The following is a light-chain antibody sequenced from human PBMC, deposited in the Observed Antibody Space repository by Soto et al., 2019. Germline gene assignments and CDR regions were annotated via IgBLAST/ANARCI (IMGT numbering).Light chain of an antibody. V-gene: IGKV1-39*01. CDR1: QAISSF. CDR2: DGS. J-gene: IGKJ2*01. Sequence: DIQMTQSPSSLSPSVGDRVTITCRASQAISSFLNWYQQKPGKAPKLLVYDGSSLHSGVSSRFNGSGSGTDFTLTMTSLQPEDFATYYCQQSYITPYTFGQGTKLE. CDR3: QQSYITPYT.